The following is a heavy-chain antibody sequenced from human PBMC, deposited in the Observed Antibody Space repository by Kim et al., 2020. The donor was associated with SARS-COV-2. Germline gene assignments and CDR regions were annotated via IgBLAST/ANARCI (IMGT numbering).Heavy chain of an antibody. CDR1: GYSFTSYW. CDR3: ARHGRGDREWELRDYYYGMDV. CDR2: IYPGDSDT. D-gene: IGHD1-26*01. Sequence: GESLKISCKGSGYSFTSYWIGWVRQMPGKGLEWMGIIYPGDSDTRYSPSFQGQVTISADKSISTAYLQWSSLKASDTAMYYCARHGRGDREWELRDYYYGMDVWGQGTTVTVSS. V-gene: IGHV5-51*01. J-gene: IGHJ6*02.